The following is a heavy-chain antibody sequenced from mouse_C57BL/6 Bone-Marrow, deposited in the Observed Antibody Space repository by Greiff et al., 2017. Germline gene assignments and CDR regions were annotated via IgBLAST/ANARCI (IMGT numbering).Heavy chain of an antibody. CDR3: ASPYEGGY. V-gene: IGHV1-64*01. CDR1: GYTFTSYW. CDR2: IHPNSGST. D-gene: IGHD1-1*01. J-gene: IGHJ2*01. Sequence: QVQLKQPGAELVKPGASVKLSCKASGYTFTSYWMHWVKQRPGQGLEGIGMIHPNSGSTNYNEKFKSKATLTVDKSSSTAYMQLSSLTSEDSAVYYCASPYEGGYWGQGTTLTVSS.